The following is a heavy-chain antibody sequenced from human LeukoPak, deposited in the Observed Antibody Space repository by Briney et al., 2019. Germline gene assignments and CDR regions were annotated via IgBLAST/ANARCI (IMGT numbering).Heavy chain of an antibody. CDR3: ATAHCSGGSCSPYYFDY. V-gene: IGHV3-21*01. Sequence: GGSLRLSCAASGFTFSNAWMSWVRQAPGKGLEWVSSISSSSSYIYYADSVKGRFTISRDNAKNSLYLQMISLRAEDTAVYYCATAHCSGGSCSPYYFDYWGQGTLVTVSS. D-gene: IGHD2-15*01. J-gene: IGHJ4*02. CDR1: GFTFSNAW. CDR2: ISSSSSYI.